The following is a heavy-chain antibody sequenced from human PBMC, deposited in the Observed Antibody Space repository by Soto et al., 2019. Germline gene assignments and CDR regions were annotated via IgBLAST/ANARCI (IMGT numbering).Heavy chain of an antibody. Sequence: PSETLSLTCTVSGGSISSGGYYWSWIRQHPGKGLEWIGYIYYSGSTYYNPSLKSRVTISVDTSKNQFSLKLSSVTAADTAVYYCARGEVFLTGSTLFDPWGQGTLVTVSS. V-gene: IGHV4-31*03. CDR2: IYYSGST. CDR1: GGSISSGGYY. D-gene: IGHD3-9*01. CDR3: ARGEVFLTGSTLFDP. J-gene: IGHJ5*02.